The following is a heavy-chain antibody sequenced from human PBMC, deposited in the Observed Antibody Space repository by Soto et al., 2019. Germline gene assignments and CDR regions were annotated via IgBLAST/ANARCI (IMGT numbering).Heavy chain of an antibody. CDR2: IYTSGST. D-gene: IGHD2-8*01. J-gene: IGHJ3*02. CDR3: ARVIPVYANDAFDI. CDR1: GGSISSYY. Sequence: PSETLSLTCTVSGGSISSYYRSWIRQPAGKGLEWIGRIYTSGSTNYNPSLKSRVTMSVDTSKNQFSLKLSSVTAADTAVYYCARVIPVYANDAFDIWGQGTMVT. V-gene: IGHV4-4*07.